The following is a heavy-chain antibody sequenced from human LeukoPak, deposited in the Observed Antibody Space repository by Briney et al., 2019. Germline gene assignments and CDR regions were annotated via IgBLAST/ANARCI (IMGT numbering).Heavy chain of an antibody. V-gene: IGHV4-34*01. CDR3: ARGRATTAQDSMDV. CDR2: INHSGST. J-gene: IGHJ6*03. CDR1: SKPLNAYC. Sequence: SETLSLTCGVSSKPLNAYCWNWIRQPPGKGLQWIGKINHSGSTRYDPSLKGRVAISLDTSKRHFFLNLTSVTAADTAVYYCARGRATTAQDSMDVWGEGITVTVSS. D-gene: IGHD5-12*01.